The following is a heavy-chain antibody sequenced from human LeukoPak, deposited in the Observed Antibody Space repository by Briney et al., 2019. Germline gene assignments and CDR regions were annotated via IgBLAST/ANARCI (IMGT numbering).Heavy chain of an antibody. D-gene: IGHD4-17*01. CDR1: GYIFTSYW. CDR2: IYPGDSDT. CDR3: VRDGDSEYSLN. Sequence: GESLKISCKGSGYIFTSYWIGWVRQMPGKGLEWMGIIYPGDSDTRYSPSFQGQVTISADKSIATAYLQWSSLKASDTAMYYCVRDGDSEYSLNWGQGTLVTVSS. V-gene: IGHV5-51*01. J-gene: IGHJ1*01.